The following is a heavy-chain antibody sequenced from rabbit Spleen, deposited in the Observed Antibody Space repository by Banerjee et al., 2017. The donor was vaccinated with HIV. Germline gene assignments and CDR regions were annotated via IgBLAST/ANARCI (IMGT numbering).Heavy chain of an antibody. D-gene: IGHD6-1*01. CDR2: IDGGWSGTT. CDR3: ARDSVSAGDGYEL. J-gene: IGHJ4*01. V-gene: IGHV1S40*01. Sequence: QSLEESGGDLVKPGASLTLTCTGSGFSFSNSYYMCWVRQAPGKGLEWIACIDGGWSGTTYYASWAKGRFTISKTSSTTVTLQMTSLTAADTATYFCARDSVSAGDGYELWGPGTLVTVS. CDR1: GFSFSNSYY.